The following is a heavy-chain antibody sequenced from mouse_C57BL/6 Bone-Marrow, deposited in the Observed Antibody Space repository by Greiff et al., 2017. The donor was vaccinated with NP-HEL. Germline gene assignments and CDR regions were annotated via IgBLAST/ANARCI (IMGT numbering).Heavy chain of an antibody. CDR3: ARNHYGSSLLTGT. CDR2: MYPGSGST. Sequence: QVQLQQPGAELVKPGASVKMSCKASGYTFTSYWITWVKQRPGQGLEWIGDMYPGSGSTNYNEKFKSKATLTVDTSSSTAYMQLSSLTSEDSAVYYCARNHYGSSLLTGTWGQGTSVTVSS. V-gene: IGHV1-55*01. D-gene: IGHD1-1*01. CDR1: GYTFTSYW. J-gene: IGHJ4*01.